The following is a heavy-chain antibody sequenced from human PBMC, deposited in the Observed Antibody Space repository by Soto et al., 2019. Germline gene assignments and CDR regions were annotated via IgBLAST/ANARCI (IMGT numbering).Heavy chain of an antibody. Sequence: GESLKISCQGSGYSFTTYWISWVRQMPGKGLEWMGRIDPSDSYTNYSPSFQGHVTISADKSISTAYLQWSSLKASDTAMYYCARHSNQLLGFDYWGQGTLVTVS. V-gene: IGHV5-10-1*01. D-gene: IGHD2-2*01. CDR1: GYSFTTYW. CDR3: ARHSNQLLGFDY. J-gene: IGHJ4*02. CDR2: IDPSDSYT.